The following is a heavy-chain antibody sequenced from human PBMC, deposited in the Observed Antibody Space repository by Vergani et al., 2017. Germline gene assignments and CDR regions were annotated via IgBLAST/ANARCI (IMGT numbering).Heavy chain of an antibody. CDR2: IIPIFGTA. Sequence: QVQLVQSGAEVKKPGSSVKVSCKASGGTFSSYAISWVRQAPGQGLEWMGGIIPIFGTANYAQKVQGRVTITADESTSTAYMELSSLRSEDTAVYYCARGEGYYYDSSGYSPFDYWGQGTLVTVSS. J-gene: IGHJ4*02. V-gene: IGHV1-69*01. D-gene: IGHD3-22*01. CDR1: GGTFSSYA. CDR3: ARGEGYYYDSSGYSPFDY.